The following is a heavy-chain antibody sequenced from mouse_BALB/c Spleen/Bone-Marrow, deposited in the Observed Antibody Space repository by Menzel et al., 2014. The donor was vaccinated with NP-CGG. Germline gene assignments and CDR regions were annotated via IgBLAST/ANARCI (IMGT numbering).Heavy chain of an antibody. CDR3: ARHYYGAMDY. V-gene: IGHV1-54*01. J-gene: IGHJ4*01. D-gene: IGHD1-2*01. CDR1: GYAFTNYL. CDR2: INPGSGGT. Sequence: QVHLQQSGAELVRPGTSVKVSCKASGYAFTNYLIEWVKQRPGQGLEWIGVINPGSGGTNYNEKFKGKATLTADKSSSTAYMQLSSLTSDDSAVYFCARHYYGAMDYWGQGTSVTVSS.